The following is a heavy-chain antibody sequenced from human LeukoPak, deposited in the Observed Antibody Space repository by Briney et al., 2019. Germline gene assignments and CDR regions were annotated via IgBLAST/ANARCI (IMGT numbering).Heavy chain of an antibody. Sequence: GGSLRLSCAASGFTFDDYGMNWVRQAPGKGLEWVSGMTSNGGSTGYIDSVKGRFTISRDNVKNSLYLQMNSLRAEDTALYYCAREFDWRFGGYMDVWGNGTTVTVSS. CDR3: AREFDWRFGGYMDV. J-gene: IGHJ6*03. V-gene: IGHV3-20*04. D-gene: IGHD2-8*02. CDR1: GFTFDDYG. CDR2: MTSNGGST.